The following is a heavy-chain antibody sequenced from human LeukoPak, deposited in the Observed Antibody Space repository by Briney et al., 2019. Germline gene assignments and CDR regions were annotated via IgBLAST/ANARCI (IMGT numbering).Heavy chain of an antibody. CDR1: GGSFSGYY. CDR3: ARGRRYYYSSGFYY. J-gene: IGHJ4*02. Sequence: SETLSLTCAVSGGSFSGYYWTWIRQSPGKGLEWIGEIDHSETINYNPSLKSRVTMSVDTSKSQFSLNLTSVTAADTAVYYCARGRRYYYSSGFYYWGQGTLVTVSS. CDR2: IDHSETI. V-gene: IGHV4-34*01. D-gene: IGHD3-10*01.